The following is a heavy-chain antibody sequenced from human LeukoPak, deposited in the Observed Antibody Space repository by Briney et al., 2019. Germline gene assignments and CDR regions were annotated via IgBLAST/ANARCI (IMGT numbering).Heavy chain of an antibody. J-gene: IGHJ4*02. CDR1: GFTFSSYS. D-gene: IGHD5-18*01. CDR3: ARDGYSFGHGFDY. Sequence: GSLRLSCAASGFTFSSYSMNWVRQAPGKGLEWVSSISSSSSYIYYADSVKGRFTISRDNAKNSLYLQMNSLRAEDTAVYYCARDGYSFGHGFDYWGQGTLVTVSS. V-gene: IGHV3-21*01. CDR2: ISSSSSYI.